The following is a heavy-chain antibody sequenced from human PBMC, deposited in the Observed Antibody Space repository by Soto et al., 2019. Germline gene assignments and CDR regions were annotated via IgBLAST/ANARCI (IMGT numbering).Heavy chain of an antibody. D-gene: IGHD6-13*01. V-gene: IGHV3-48*02. Sequence: EVQLVESGGGLVQPGGSLRLSCAASGFTFSSYSMNWVRQAPGRGRGGVSYISSSSSTIYYADSVKGRFTISRDNAKNSLYLQMNSLRDEDTAVYYCARGPRTYSSSWYPDYWGQGTLVTVSS. CDR2: ISSSSSTI. CDR1: GFTFSSYS. CDR3: ARGPRTYSSSWYPDY. J-gene: IGHJ4*02.